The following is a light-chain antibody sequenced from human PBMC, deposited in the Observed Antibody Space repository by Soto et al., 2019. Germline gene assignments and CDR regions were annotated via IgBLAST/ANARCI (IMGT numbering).Light chain of an antibody. Sequence: EIVLTQSPGTLSLSPGERATLSCRVSQSVSSSYLAWYQQKPGQAPRLLIYGASSRATGIPDRFSGSGSGTDFTLTISRLEPEEFAVYYCQRYGSSPTFGPGTKVDIK. CDR3: QRYGSSPT. CDR2: GAS. J-gene: IGKJ3*01. CDR1: QSVSSSY. V-gene: IGKV3-20*01.